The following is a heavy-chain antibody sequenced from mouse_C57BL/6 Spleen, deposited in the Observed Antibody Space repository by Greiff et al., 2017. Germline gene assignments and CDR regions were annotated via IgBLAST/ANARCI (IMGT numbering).Heavy chain of an antibody. CDR3: AREGIYRGYFDY. V-gene: IGHV5-9*01. J-gene: IGHJ2*01. CDR1: GFTFSSYT. CDR2: ISGGGGNT. Sequence: EVQLVESGGGLVKPGGSLKLSCAASGFTFSSYTMSWVRQTPEKRLEWVATISGGGGNTYYPDRVKGRFTISRDNAKNTLYLQMSSLRSEDTALYYCAREGIYRGYFDYWGQGTTLTVSS. D-gene: IGHD2-14*01.